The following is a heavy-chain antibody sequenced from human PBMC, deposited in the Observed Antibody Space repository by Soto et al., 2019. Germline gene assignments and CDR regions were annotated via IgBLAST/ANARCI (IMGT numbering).Heavy chain of an antibody. CDR2: ISYDGSNK. D-gene: IGHD1-26*01. Sequence: SGGSLRLSCAASGFTFSSYGMHWVRQAPGKGLEWVAVISYDGSNKYYADSVKGRFTISRDNSKNTLYLQMNSLRAEDTAVYYCAKALGVGAIHYWGQGTLVTVSS. CDR3: AKALGVGAIHY. CDR1: GFTFSSYG. J-gene: IGHJ4*02. V-gene: IGHV3-30*18.